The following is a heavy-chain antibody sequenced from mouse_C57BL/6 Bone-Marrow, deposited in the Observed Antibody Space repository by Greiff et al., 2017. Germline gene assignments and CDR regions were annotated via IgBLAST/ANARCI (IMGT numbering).Heavy chain of an antibody. V-gene: IGHV2-2*01. CDR3: AREGENYSNSYYYAMDY. CDR2: IWSGGST. CDR1: GFSLTSYG. J-gene: IGHJ4*01. D-gene: IGHD2-5*01. Sequence: VHLVESGPGLVQPSQSLSITCTVSGFSLTSYGVHWVRQSPGKGLEWLGVIWSGGSTDYNAAFISRLSISKDNSKSQVFFKMNSLQADDTAIYYCAREGENYSNSYYYAMDYWGQGTSVTVSS.